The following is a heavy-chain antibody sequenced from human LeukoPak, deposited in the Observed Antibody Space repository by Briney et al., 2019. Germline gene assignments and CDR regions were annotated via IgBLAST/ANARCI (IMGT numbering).Heavy chain of an antibody. CDR1: GYTFTGYY. J-gene: IGHJ5*02. Sequence: GASVKVSCKASGYTFTGYYMHWVRQAPGQGLEWMGWINPNSGGADYAQKFQGGVTMTRDTSISTAYMALSRLRSDDTAMYYCARGPPEYCSGGSCYSGRNWFDPWGQGTLVTVSS. V-gene: IGHV1-2*02. CDR2: INPNSGGA. D-gene: IGHD2-15*01. CDR3: ARGPPEYCSGGSCYSGRNWFDP.